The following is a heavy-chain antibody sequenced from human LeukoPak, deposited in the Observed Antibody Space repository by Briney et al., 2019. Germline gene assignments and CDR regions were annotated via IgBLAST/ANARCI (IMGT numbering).Heavy chain of an antibody. CDR2: ISGSGGST. D-gene: IGHD3-3*01. CDR3: AKGLDFWSGYYLFDY. J-gene: IGHJ4*02. Sequence: GGSLRLSCAASGFTFSSYAMSWVRQAPGEGLEWVSAISGSGGSTYYADSVKGRFTISRDNSKNTLYLQMNSLRAEDTAVYYCAKGLDFWSGYYLFDYWGQGTLVTVSS. CDR1: GFTFSSYA. V-gene: IGHV3-23*01.